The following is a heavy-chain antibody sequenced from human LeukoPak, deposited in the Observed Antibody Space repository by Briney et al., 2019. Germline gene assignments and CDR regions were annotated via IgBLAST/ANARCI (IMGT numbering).Heavy chain of an antibody. Sequence: PSETLSLTCTVSGGSISSYYWSWIRQPPGKGLEWIGYIYYSGSTNYNPSLKSRVTISVDTSKNQFSLKLSSVTAADTAVYYCARLEYSSSSGYNWFDPWGQGTLVTVSS. D-gene: IGHD6-6*01. CDR3: ARLEYSSSSGYNWFDP. CDR2: IYYSGST. V-gene: IGHV4-59*01. CDR1: GGSISSYY. J-gene: IGHJ5*02.